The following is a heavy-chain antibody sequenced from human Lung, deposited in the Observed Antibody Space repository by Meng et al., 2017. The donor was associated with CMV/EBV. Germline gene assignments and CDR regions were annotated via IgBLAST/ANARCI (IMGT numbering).Heavy chain of an antibody. CDR2: INSNTDGGTV. Sequence: SCAACGFNFNYAWMTWVHQTPGKVLGLVSSINSNTDGGTVLYCAPVKGRFTVSRDDSKYMLLLDMEKVKDEDTGVYYCGKGNIEHQLMGWGQGTLVTVSS. CDR3: GKGNIEHQLMG. V-gene: IGHV3-15*01. CDR1: GFNFNYAW. D-gene: IGHD6-13*01. J-gene: IGHJ4*02.